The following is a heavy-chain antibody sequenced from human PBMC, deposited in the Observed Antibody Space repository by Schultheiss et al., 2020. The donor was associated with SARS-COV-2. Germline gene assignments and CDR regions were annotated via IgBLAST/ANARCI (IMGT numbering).Heavy chain of an antibody. CDR3: AKHLDTGGYYYFDY. CDR1: GFSFDNHG. J-gene: IGHJ4*02. Sequence: GESLKISCAASGFSFDNHGMHWVRQAPGKGLEWVAVIWNDGRNKYYADSVKGRFTISRDNSKNTMYLQMNSLRAEDTAVFYCAKHLDTGGYYYFDYWGQGTLVTVSS. V-gene: IGHV3-33*08. D-gene: IGHD3-22*01. CDR2: IWNDGRNK.